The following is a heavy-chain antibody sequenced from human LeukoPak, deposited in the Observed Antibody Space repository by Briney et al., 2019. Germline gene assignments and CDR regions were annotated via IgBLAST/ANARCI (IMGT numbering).Heavy chain of an antibody. Sequence: SVKVSCKASGNSISDYAVSWVRQAPGQGFEWMGGIIPIFGTADYAQKFQGRVTITADQSTSTTYMALSSLKSEDTATYYCTTRACHAGGCSSSFYYYYGLHFWGQGTTVSVSS. V-gene: IGHV1-69*13. CDR2: IIPIFGTA. J-gene: IGHJ6*02. CDR1: GNSISDYA. D-gene: IGHD3-16*01. CDR3: TTRACHAGGCSSSFYYYYGLHF.